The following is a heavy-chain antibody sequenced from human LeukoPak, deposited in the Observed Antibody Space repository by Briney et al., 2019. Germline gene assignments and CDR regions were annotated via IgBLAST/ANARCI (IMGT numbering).Heavy chain of an antibody. D-gene: IGHD6-19*01. CDR2: IKQDGSEK. CDR3: ARVGQWMVFDY. J-gene: IGHJ4*02. V-gene: IGHV3-7*03. Sequence: PGGSLRLSCAASGFTFSSLWMSWVRRAPGKGLEWVGNIKQDGSEKFYVDSVKDRFTIFRDNAKESLYLQMNSLRAEDTAVYYCARVGQWMVFDYWGQGTLVTVSS. CDR1: GFTFSSLW.